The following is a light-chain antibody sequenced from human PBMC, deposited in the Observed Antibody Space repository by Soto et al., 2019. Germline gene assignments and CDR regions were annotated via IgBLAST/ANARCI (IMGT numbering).Light chain of an antibody. CDR2: GAS. V-gene: IGKV3-15*01. CDR3: QQYNNWPRT. CDR1: QSVDSN. J-gene: IGKJ1*01. Sequence: EVVMTQSPAILSVSPGYTSTLSCRATQSVDSNLAWYQQKPGQAPRLLISGASTRASAIPARFSGSGSGTEYALTISSLQSEDFAVYYCQQYNNWPRTFGQGTKVDIK.